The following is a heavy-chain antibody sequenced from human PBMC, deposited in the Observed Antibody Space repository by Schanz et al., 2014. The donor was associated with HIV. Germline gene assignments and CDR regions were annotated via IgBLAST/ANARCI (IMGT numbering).Heavy chain of an antibody. V-gene: IGHV3-23*04. D-gene: IGHD3-16*01. CDR1: GFTFSSYA. CDR3: VQDPEMDAITGYFPY. Sequence: EVQLVESGGGLVQPGGSLRLSCAASGFTFSSYAMSWVRQAPGKGLEWVSSLSARGGDTYYADSVKGRFTISRDNSMNTLFLQMNSLRAEDTAVYYCVQDPEMDAITGYFPYWGQGTLVTVSS. J-gene: IGHJ4*02. CDR2: LSARGGDT.